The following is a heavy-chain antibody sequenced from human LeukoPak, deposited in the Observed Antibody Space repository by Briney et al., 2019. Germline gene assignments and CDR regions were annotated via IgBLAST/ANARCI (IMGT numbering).Heavy chain of an antibody. CDR3: AKRADYGGNSYDY. Sequence: GGSLRLSCAASGFTFINYAMNWVRQAPGKGLVWVSRINSDGSSTSYADSVKGRFTISRDNAKNTLSLQMNSLRAEDTAVYYCAKRADYGGNSYDYWGQGTLVTVSS. V-gene: IGHV3-74*01. J-gene: IGHJ4*02. D-gene: IGHD4-23*01. CDR1: GFTFINYA. CDR2: INSDGSST.